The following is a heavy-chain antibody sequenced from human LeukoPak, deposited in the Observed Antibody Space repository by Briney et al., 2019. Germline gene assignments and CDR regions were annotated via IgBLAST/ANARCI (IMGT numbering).Heavy chain of an antibody. Sequence: PSETLSLTCTVSGYSISSGYYWGWIRQPPGKGLEWIGSIYHSGSTYYNPSLKSRVTISVDTSKNQFSLKLSSVTAADTAVYYCARDLNVGATIFWFDPWGQGTLVTVSS. D-gene: IGHD1-26*01. CDR2: IYHSGST. V-gene: IGHV4-38-2*02. J-gene: IGHJ5*02. CDR3: ARDLNVGATIFWFDP. CDR1: GYSISSGYY.